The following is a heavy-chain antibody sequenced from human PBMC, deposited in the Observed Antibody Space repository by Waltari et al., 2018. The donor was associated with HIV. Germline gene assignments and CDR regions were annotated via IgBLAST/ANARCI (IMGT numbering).Heavy chain of an antibody. CDR3: ARGPTTVTTCWFDP. J-gene: IGHJ5*02. Sequence: QVQLQESGPGLVKPSGPLSLTCAVSGGSISSTNWWSWVRQPPGKGLEWIGEIYHSGSTNYNPSLMSRVTISVDKSKNQFSLKLTSVTAADTAVYYCARGPTTVTTCWFDPWGQGTLVTVSS. D-gene: IGHD4-17*01. CDR1: GGSISSTNW. V-gene: IGHV4-4*02. CDR2: IYHSGST.